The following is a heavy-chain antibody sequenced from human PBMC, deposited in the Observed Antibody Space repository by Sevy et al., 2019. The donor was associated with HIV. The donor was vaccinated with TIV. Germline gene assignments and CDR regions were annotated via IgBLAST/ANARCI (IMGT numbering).Heavy chain of an antibody. D-gene: IGHD2-15*01. CDR1: GFTFSSYA. V-gene: IGHV3-64D*06. CDR2: ISSNGGST. Sequence: GGSLRLSCSASGFTFSSYAMHWVRQAPGKGLEYVSAISSNGGSTYYADSVKGRFTISRDNSKNTVYLQMSSLRAEDTAVYYCVKDLYCSGGSCYSPNYYYYGMDVWGQGTTVTVSS. CDR3: VKDLYCSGGSCYSPNYYYYGMDV. J-gene: IGHJ6*02.